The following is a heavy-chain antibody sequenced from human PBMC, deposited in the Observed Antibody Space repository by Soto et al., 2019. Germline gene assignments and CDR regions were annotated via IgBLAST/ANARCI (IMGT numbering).Heavy chain of an antibody. CDR2: ISYDGSNK. J-gene: IGHJ4*02. Sequence: QVQLVESGGGVVQPGRSLRLSCAASGFTFSSYAMHWVRQAPGKGLEWVAVISYDGSNKYYADSVKGRFTISRDNSKNSLYLQMNSQRADDTAVYYCARVKSGQWLLLLDYWGQGTLVTVSS. CDR3: ARVKSGQWLLLLDY. CDR1: GFTFSSYA. D-gene: IGHD3-22*01. V-gene: IGHV3-30-3*01.